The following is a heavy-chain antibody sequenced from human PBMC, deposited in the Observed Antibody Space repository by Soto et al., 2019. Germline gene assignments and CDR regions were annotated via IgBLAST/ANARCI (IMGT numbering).Heavy chain of an antibody. CDR1: GGAIGSSDW. D-gene: IGHD2-8*01. CDR3: ARNPLVSDIQNNGFDS. V-gene: IGHV4-4*02. Sequence: SETRYLTCVVSGGAIGSSDWWRWVRPPPGKGREGSGEIYQSVITKYNPSLRSRVSISVVTSQNQLSLKMTCVTAADTAVYYCARNPLVSDIQNNGFDSCGQGTLVT. J-gene: IGHJ5*01. CDR2: IYQSVIT.